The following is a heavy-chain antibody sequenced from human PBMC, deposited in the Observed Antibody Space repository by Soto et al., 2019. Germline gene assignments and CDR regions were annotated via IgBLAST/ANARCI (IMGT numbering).Heavy chain of an antibody. J-gene: IGHJ4*02. V-gene: IGHV4-34*01. CDR2: NNHSGST. CDR1: GGSFSGYY. CDR3: ARGRPYYYDSSGPTSFDY. D-gene: IGHD3-22*01. Sequence: QVQLQQWGAGLLKPSETLSLTCAVYGGSFSGYYWSWIRQPPGKGLEWIGENNHSGSTNYNPSLTSRVTISVDTSKNQFSLKLSSVTAADTAVYYCARGRPYYYDSSGPTSFDYWGQGTLVTVAS.